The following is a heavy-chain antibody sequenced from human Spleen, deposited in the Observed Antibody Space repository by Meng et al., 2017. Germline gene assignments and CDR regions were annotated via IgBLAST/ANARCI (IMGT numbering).Heavy chain of an antibody. Sequence: QRQQWGVGLLNPSATLALTCAVYGGSFGGYYWSWIRQPPGKGLEWIGEIYHSGSANYNPSLKSRVTISVDTSKNQFSLNLMSVTAADTAVYYCASNGWYCLDYWGQGTLVTVSS. D-gene: IGHD2-8*02. V-gene: IGHV4-34*01. CDR1: GGSFGGYY. J-gene: IGHJ4*02. CDR3: ASNGWYCLDY. CDR2: IYHSGSA.